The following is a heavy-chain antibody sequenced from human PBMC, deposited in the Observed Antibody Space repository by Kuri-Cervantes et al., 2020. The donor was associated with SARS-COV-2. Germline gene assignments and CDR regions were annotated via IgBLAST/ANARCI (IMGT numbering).Heavy chain of an antibody. CDR2: INHSGST. CDR3: ARVRLRPGQGFDP. V-gene: IGHV4-34*01. D-gene: IGHD5-12*01. J-gene: IGHJ5*02. CDR1: GGSFSGYY. Sequence: ESLKISCAVYGGSFSGYYWSWIRQPPGKGLEWIGEINHSGSTNYNPSLKSRVTISVDTSKNQFSLKLSSVTAADTAVYYCARVRLRPGQGFDPWGQGTLVTVSS.